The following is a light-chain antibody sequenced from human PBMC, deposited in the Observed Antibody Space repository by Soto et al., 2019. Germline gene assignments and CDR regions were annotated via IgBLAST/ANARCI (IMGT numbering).Light chain of an antibody. J-gene: IGKJ1*01. CDR1: QSISSW. CDR2: DAS. CDR3: QQYNSYWT. Sequence: DTQMTQSPSTLSASVGDRVTITCRASQSISSWLAWYQQKPGKAPKLLIYDASSLESGVPSRFSGRGSGTEFTLTISSLQPDDFATYYCQQYNSYWTFGQGTKVDI. V-gene: IGKV1-5*01.